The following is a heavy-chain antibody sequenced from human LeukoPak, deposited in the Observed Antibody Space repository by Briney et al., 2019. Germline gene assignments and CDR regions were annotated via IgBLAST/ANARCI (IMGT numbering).Heavy chain of an antibody. Sequence: SVKVSCKASGGTFSSYAISWVRQAPGQGLEWMGGIIPIFGTANYAQKFQGRVTITADESTSTAYMELSSLRSEDTAVYYCATSLSSGHDLVGPVWFDPWGQGTLVTVSS. CDR3: ATSLSSGHDLVGPVWFDP. V-gene: IGHV1-69*01. CDR1: GGTFSSYA. D-gene: IGHD5-12*01. CDR2: IIPIFGTA. J-gene: IGHJ5*02.